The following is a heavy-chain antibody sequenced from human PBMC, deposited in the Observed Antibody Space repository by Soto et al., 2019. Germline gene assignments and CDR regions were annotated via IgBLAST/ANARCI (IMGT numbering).Heavy chain of an antibody. V-gene: IGHV3-53*01. CDR3: AKVLSKNYYYPFDF. Sequence: GGSLRLSCAASGFTVSSNYMSWVRQAPGKGLEWVSVIYSGGSTYYADSVKGRSTISRDNAKKTLFLQLNRLGAEDTATYYCAKVLSKNYYYPFDFWGQGTQVTV. CDR2: IYSGGST. CDR1: GFTVSSNY. D-gene: IGHD3-10*01. J-gene: IGHJ4*02.